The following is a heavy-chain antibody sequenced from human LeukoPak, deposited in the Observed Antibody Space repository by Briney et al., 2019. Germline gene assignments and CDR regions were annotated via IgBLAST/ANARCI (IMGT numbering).Heavy chain of an antibody. D-gene: IGHD3-22*01. CDR1: GGSISSSSYY. J-gene: IGHJ4*02. V-gene: IGHV4-39*07. CDR3: AREGGGYYDSSGYYYGDY. Sequence: SETLSLTCTVSGGSISSSSYYWGWIRQPPGKGLEWIGSIYYSGSTYYNPSLKSRVTISVDTSKNQFSLKLSSVTAADTAVYYCAREGGGYYDSSGYYYGDYWGQGTLVTASS. CDR2: IYYSGST.